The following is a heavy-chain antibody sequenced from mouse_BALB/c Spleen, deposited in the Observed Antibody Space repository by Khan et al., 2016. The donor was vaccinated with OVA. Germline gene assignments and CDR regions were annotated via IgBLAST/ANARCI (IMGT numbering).Heavy chain of an antibody. CDR3: SRPSYYGNHWFTY. D-gene: IGHD2-10*01. CDR1: GFAFSSYD. J-gene: IGHJ3*01. Sequence: EVQLVESGGGLVKPGGSLKLSCTPSGFAFSSYDMSWVRQTPEKRLEWVATISGTGIYTYYPDSVKGRFTISRDNARNTLYLQMSSLRSEDTALYSCSRPSYYGNHWFTYWGQGTLVTVSA. V-gene: IGHV5-9*02. CDR2: ISGTGIYT.